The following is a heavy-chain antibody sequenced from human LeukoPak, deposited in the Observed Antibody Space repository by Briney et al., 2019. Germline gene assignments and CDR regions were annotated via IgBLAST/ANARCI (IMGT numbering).Heavy chain of an antibody. Sequence: GGSLRFSCAASGFTFSSYSMNWVRQAPGKGLEWVSYISSSGSTIYYADSVKGRFTISRDNAKNSLYLQMNSLRAEDTAVYYCGSGSYFLPNYWGQGTLVTVSS. CDR1: GFTFSSYS. V-gene: IGHV3-48*04. D-gene: IGHD3-10*01. J-gene: IGHJ4*02. CDR3: GSGSYFLPNY. CDR2: ISSSGSTI.